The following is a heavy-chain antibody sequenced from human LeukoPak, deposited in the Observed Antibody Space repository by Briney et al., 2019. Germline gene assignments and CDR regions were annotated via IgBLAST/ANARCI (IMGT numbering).Heavy chain of an antibody. CDR3: ARDLGFDSFDY. CDR1: GFTFSSYA. D-gene: IGHD3-9*01. J-gene: IGHJ4*02. CDR2: ISYDGSNK. Sequence: GGSLRLSCAASGFTFSSYAMHRVRQAPGKGLEWVAVISYDGSNKYYADSVKGRFTISRDNSKNTLYLQMNSLRAEDTAVYYCARDLGFDSFDYWGQGTLVTVSS. V-gene: IGHV3-30*04.